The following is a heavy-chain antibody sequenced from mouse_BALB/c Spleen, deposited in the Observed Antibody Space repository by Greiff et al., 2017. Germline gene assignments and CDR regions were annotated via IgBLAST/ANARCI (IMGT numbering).Heavy chain of an antibody. Sequence: QVQLQQSGPDLVAPSQSLSITCTVSGFSLTSYGVHWVRQPPGKGLEWLVVIWSDGSTTYNSALKSRLCISKNNTKSQVFLKMNRLQTDDTAMYYCDRHDYYGSSPYAMDYWGQGTSVTVSS. CDR2: IWSDGST. V-gene: IGHV2-6-2*01. CDR3: DRHDYYGSSPYAMDY. D-gene: IGHD1-1*01. CDR1: GFSLTSYG. J-gene: IGHJ4*01.